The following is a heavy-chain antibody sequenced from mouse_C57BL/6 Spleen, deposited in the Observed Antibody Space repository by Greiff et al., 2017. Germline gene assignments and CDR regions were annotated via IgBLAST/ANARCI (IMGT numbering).Heavy chain of an antibody. Sequence: EVMLVESGEGLVKPGGSLKLSCAASGFTFSSYAMSWVRQTPEKRLEWVAYISSGGDYIYSADTVKGRFTISRDNARNTLYLQRSSLKSEDTAMYYCTAYDYDGRSFDYWGQGTTLTVSS. J-gene: IGHJ2*01. V-gene: IGHV5-9-1*02. D-gene: IGHD2-4*01. CDR3: TAYDYDGRSFDY. CDR2: ISSGGDYI. CDR1: GFTFSSYA.